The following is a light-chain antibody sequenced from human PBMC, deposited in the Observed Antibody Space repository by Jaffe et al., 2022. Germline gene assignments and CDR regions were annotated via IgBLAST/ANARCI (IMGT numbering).Light chain of an antibody. J-gene: IGKJ1*01. V-gene: IGKV1-NL1*01. Sequence: DIQMTQSPSSLSASVGDRVTITCRASQVIINSLAWYQQKPGKAPQLLVYAAARLEIGVPSRFGGSGSGTDYTLTINGLQPEDFATYYCQQYYDPPLTFGQGTKVELK. CDR3: QQYYDPPLT. CDR2: AAA. CDR1: QVIINS.